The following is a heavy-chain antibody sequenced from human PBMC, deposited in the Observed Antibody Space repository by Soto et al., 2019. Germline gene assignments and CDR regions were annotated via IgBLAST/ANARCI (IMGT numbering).Heavy chain of an antibody. V-gene: IGHV3-74*01. CDR3: VSGRSSTRSPVFDS. CDR1: GLTFSNFW. CDR2: ISSDGSTT. Sequence: GGSLRLSCASSGLTFSNFWMHWVRQAPGKGLVWVSRISSDGSTTNYADSVKGRFTISRDNVKNTLYLQMNSLRAEDTAVYYSVSGRSSTRSPVFDSWGEGT. J-gene: IGHJ4*02. D-gene: IGHD2-2*01.